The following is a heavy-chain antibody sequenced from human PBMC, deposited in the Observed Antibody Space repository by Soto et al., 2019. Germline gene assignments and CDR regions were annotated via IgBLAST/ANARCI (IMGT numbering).Heavy chain of an antibody. V-gene: IGHV4-59*08. J-gene: IGHJ5*02. CDR1: GGSIISYY. CDR2: IYYSGST. CDR3: ARQVTTVTTSWFDP. Sequence: PSETLSLTCTVSGGSIISYYWIWIRQPPGKGLEWIGYIYYSGSTNYNPSLKSRVTISVDTSKNQFSLKLSSVTAADTAVYYCARQVTTVTTSWFDPWGQGTLVTVSS. D-gene: IGHD4-4*01.